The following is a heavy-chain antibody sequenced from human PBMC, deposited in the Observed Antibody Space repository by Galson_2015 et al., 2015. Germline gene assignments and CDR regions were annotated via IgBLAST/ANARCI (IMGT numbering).Heavy chain of an antibody. CDR2: ISYDGSNK. J-gene: IGHJ4*02. Sequence: SLRLSCAASGFTFSSYGMHWVRQAPGKGLEWVAVISYDGSNKYYADSVKGRFTISRDNSKNTLYLQMNSLRAEDTAVYYCAKDRYSSGRYYFDYWGQGTLVTVSS. D-gene: IGHD6-19*01. CDR1: GFTFSSYG. CDR3: AKDRYSSGRYYFDY. V-gene: IGHV3-30*18.